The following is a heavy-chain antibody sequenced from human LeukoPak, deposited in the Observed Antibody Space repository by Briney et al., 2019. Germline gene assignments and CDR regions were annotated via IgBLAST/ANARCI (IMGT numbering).Heavy chain of an antibody. CDR3: ARTLYYYDSSGNFDY. Sequence: SSETLSLTCTVSGGSISSYYWSWIRQPPGKGLEWIGYIYYSGSTNYNPSLKSRVTISVDTSKNQFSLKLSSVTAADTAVYYCARTLYYYDSSGNFDYWGQGTLVTVSS. CDR2: IYYSGST. V-gene: IGHV4-59*01. J-gene: IGHJ4*02. CDR1: GGSISSYY. D-gene: IGHD3-22*01.